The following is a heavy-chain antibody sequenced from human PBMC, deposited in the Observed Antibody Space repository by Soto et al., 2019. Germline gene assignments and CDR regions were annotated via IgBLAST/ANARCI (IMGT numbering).Heavy chain of an antibody. D-gene: IGHD1-26*01. V-gene: IGHV3-30-3*01. CDR2: ISYDGSNK. CDR1: GFTFSSYA. Sequence: QVQLVESGGGVVQPGRSLRLSCAASGFTFSSYAMHWVRQAPGKGLEWVAVISYDGSNKYYADSVKGRFTISRDNSKNTLYLQMNSLRAEDTAVYYCARDSSLSLGELLGYFDYWGQGTLVTVSS. J-gene: IGHJ4*02. CDR3: ARDSSLSLGELLGYFDY.